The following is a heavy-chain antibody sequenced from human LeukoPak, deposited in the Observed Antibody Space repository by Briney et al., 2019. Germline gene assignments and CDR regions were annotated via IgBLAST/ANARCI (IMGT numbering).Heavy chain of an antibody. J-gene: IGHJ6*03. D-gene: IGHD5-18*01. CDR2: ISYDGSNK. CDR3: ARDSSAGYSYGYSAYYYYMDV. CDR1: GFTFSSYA. V-gene: IGHV3-30*04. Sequence: PGGSLRLSCAASGFTFSSYAMHWVRQAPGKGLEWVAVISYDGSNKYYADSVKGRFTISRDNSKNTLYLQMNSLRAEDTAVYYCARDSSAGYSYGYSAYYYYMDVWGKGTTVTVSS.